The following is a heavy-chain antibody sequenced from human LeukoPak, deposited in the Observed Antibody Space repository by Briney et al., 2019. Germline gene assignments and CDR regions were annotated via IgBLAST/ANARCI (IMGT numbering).Heavy chain of an antibody. CDR1: GYTFGSYY. V-gene: IGHV1-18*01. J-gene: IGHJ4*02. CDR3: ARTHDFWTTRKGDYFDP. CDR2: ISGYNGNT. Sequence: ASVKVSCKASGYTFGSYYISWVRQAPGQGLEWMGWISGYNGNTNYAQRFQDRITMTVDKSTTTVYMELNSLRSDDTAVYCCARTHDFWTTRKGDYFDPWGQGTLVTVSS. D-gene: IGHD3-3*01.